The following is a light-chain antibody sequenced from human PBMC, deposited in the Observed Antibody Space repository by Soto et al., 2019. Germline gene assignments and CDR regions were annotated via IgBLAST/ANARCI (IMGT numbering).Light chain of an antibody. V-gene: IGKV1-5*03. Sequence: DIQMTQSPSTLSGSVGVRVTITRRASQTISSWLAWYQQKPGKAPKLLIYKASTLKSGVTSRFSGSGSGTEFTLTISSLQPDDFATYYCQHYNSYSEAFGQGTKVDIK. CDR1: QTISSW. CDR3: QHYNSYSEA. J-gene: IGKJ1*01. CDR2: KAS.